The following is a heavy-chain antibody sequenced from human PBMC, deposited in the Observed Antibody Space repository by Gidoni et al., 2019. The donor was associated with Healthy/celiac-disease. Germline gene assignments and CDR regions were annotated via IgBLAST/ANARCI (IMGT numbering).Heavy chain of an antibody. D-gene: IGHD3-22*01. J-gene: IGHJ4*02. CDR3: ARDYYDSSGYIFDY. Sequence: QVQLVESGGGVVQPGRSLRLSCAASGFTFSSYGMHWVRQAPGKGLEWVAVISYDGSNKSYADSVKGRFTISRDNSKNTLYLQMNSLRAEDTAVYYCARDYYDSSGYIFDYWGQGTLVTVSS. CDR2: ISYDGSNK. CDR1: GFTFSSYG. V-gene: IGHV3-30*03.